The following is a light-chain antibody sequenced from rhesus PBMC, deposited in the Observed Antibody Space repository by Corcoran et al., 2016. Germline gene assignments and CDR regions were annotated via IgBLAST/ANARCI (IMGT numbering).Light chain of an antibody. CDR3: QQYSSDPCT. CDR1: QSISSW. Sequence: DIQMTQSPSSLSASIGDTVTITCRASQSISSWLAWYQQKPGKGPKLLLYKASSLQSGVQSRFSGSGSGTDFTLTISSLQSEDFTTYYCQQYSSDPCTFGPGTKLDI. CDR2: KAS. J-gene: IGKJ3*01. V-gene: IGKV1-22*01.